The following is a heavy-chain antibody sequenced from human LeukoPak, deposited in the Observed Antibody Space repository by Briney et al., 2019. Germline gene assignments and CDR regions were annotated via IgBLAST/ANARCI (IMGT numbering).Heavy chain of an antibody. V-gene: IGHV4-39*01. D-gene: IGHD5-12*01. CDR3: ARRPWGYDYYYYYYMDV. CDR2: IYYSGST. J-gene: IGHJ6*03. Sequence: SETLSLTCTVSGGSISSSSYYWGWIRQPPGKGLEWIGSIYYSGSTYYNPSLKSRVTISVDTPKNQFSLKLSSVTAADTAVYYCARRPWGYDYYYYYYMDVWGKGTTVTISS. CDR1: GGSISSSSYY.